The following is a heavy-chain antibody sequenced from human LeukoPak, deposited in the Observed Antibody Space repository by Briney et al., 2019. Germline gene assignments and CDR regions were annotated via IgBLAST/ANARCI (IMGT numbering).Heavy chain of an antibody. CDR1: GYTLTELS. CDR2: FDPEDGET. J-gene: IGHJ4*02. Sequence: GASAKVSCKVSGYTLTELSMHWVRQAPGKGLEWMGGFDPEDGETIYAQKFQGRVTMTEDTSTDTAYMELSSLRSEDTAVYYCATDLTGIAAAGSVWDFDYWGQGTLVTVSS. D-gene: IGHD6-13*01. V-gene: IGHV1-24*01. CDR3: ATDLTGIAAAGSVWDFDY.